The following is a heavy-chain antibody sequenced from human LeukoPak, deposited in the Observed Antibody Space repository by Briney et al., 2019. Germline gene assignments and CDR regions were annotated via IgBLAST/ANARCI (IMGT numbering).Heavy chain of an antibody. CDR1: GFTFSSYW. Sequence: SGGSLRLSCAASGFTFSSYWMSWVRQAPGKGLEWVANIKQDGSEKYYVDSVKGRFTISRDNSKNTLSLQMNSLRVEDTAMYFCAKDIQLSTWGLGTMVTVSS. D-gene: IGHD5-24*01. CDR3: AKDIQLST. V-gene: IGHV3-7*04. CDR2: IKQDGSEK. J-gene: IGHJ3*01.